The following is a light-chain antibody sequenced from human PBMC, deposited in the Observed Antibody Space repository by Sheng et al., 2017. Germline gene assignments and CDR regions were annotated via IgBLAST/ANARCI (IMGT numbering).Light chain of an antibody. V-gene: IGKV1-NL1*01. Sequence: DIQMTQSPSSLSASVGDRVTITCRASQGITTSLAWYQQKPGKAPKLLVYAASRLESGVPARFSGGGSGTYFTLTISGLQPEDFAVYYCQQYGSSPTFGQGTKVGNQT. CDR1: QGITTS. CDR2: AAS. CDR3: QQYGSSPT. J-gene: IGKJ1*01.